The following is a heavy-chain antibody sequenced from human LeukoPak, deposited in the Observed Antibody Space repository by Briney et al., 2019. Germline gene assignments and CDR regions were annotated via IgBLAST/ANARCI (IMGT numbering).Heavy chain of an antibody. D-gene: IGHD3-22*01. CDR1: GFTFSSYA. Sequence: PGGSPRLSCAASGFTFSSYAMHWVRQAPGKGLEWVAVISYDGSNKYYADSVKGRFTISRDNSKNTLYLQMNSLRAEDTAVYYCAREVYYYDSSGYYFDYWGQGTLVTVSS. V-gene: IGHV3-30*04. CDR2: ISYDGSNK. J-gene: IGHJ4*02. CDR3: AREVYYYDSSGYYFDY.